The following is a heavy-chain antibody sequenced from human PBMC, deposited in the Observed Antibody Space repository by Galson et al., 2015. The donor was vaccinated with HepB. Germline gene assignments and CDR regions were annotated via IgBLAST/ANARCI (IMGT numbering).Heavy chain of an antibody. V-gene: IGHV1-18*01. CDR3: ARDRLGGNSGVDY. CDR1: GFTFTSYG. CDR2: ISPYNGNT. Sequence: SVKVSCKASGFTFTSYGMSWVRQAPGQGLEWMGWISPYNGNTNYAQKSQGRVSMTTDTSTSTAYMELRSLRSDDTAMFYCARDRLGGNSGVDYWGQGTLVTVSS. J-gene: IGHJ4*02. D-gene: IGHD4-23*01.